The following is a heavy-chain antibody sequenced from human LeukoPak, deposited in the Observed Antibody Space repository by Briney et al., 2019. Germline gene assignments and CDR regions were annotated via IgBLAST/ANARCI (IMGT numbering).Heavy chain of an antibody. V-gene: IGHV4-39*01. CDR2: IYYSGST. CDR3: ARHLYPHFDY. CDR1: GGSISSSSYY. J-gene: IGHJ4*02. Sequence: SETLSLTCTVSGGSISSSSYYWGWIRQPPGKGLEWIGRIYYSGSTYYNPSLKSRATISVDTPKNQLSLKLSSVTAADTAVYYCARHLYPHFDYWGQGTLVTVSS.